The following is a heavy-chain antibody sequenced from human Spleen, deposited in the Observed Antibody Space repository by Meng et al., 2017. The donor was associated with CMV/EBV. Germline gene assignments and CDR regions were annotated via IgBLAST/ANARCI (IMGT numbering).Heavy chain of an antibody. Sequence: ASVKVSCKASGYTFSSYGISWVRQAPGQGLEWMGWVGGCDGDTNYAPELQGRVTMTTDTSTNTVYMELRSLTSDDTAVYYCARDWECLARSDVFDIWGQGTMVTVSS. CDR3: ARDWECLARSDVFDI. D-gene: IGHD1-26*01. J-gene: IGHJ3*02. CDR1: GYTFSSYG. V-gene: IGHV1-18*01. CDR2: VGGCDGDT.